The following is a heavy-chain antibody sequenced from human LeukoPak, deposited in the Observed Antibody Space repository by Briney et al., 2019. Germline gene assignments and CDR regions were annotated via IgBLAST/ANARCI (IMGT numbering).Heavy chain of an antibody. D-gene: IGHD3-10*01. J-gene: IGHJ4*02. Sequence: ASVKVSCKTSGYRFITFGINWVRQAPGQGLEWMGWISAYNGNTNYAQKLQGRVTMTTDTSTSTAYMELRSLRSDDTAVYYCARGPMVRGAEHDYWGQGTLVTVSS. CDR2: ISAYNGNT. CDR1: GYRFITFG. CDR3: ARGPMVRGAEHDY. V-gene: IGHV1-18*01.